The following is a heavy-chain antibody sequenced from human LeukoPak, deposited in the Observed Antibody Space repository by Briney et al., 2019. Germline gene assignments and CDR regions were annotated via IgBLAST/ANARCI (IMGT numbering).Heavy chain of an antibody. J-gene: IGHJ4*02. CDR3: ARRSYNSPFRY. D-gene: IGHD5-24*01. Sequence: SETLSLTCTVSGYSISSAYYWGWIRQPPGKGLEWIGEINHSGSTNYNPSLKSRVTISVDTSKNHFSLNLRSVTAADTAVYYCARRSYNSPFRYWGQGTPVTVSS. CDR2: INHSGST. CDR1: GYSISSAYY. V-gene: IGHV4-38-2*02.